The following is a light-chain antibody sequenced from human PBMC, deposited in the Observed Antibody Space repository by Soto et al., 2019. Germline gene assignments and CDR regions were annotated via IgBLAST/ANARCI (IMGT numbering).Light chain of an antibody. CDR3: AVWDDSLSDWV. CDR1: SSNIGRDY. J-gene: IGLJ3*02. CDR2: TSN. Sequence: QSVLTQPPSASETPGQRVTISCSGSSSNIGRDYVYWFQQLPGTAPKLLIYTSNQRPSGVPDRFSGSKSGTSASLAINGLRSEDEAEYYCAVWDDSLSDWVFGGGTKLTVL. V-gene: IGLV1-47*02.